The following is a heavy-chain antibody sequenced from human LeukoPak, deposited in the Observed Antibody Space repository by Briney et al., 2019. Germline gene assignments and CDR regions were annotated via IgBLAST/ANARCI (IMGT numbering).Heavy chain of an antibody. J-gene: IGHJ4*02. CDR1: GGSISSGGYY. CDR3: ARGLNYYDSSGYYAFDY. D-gene: IGHD3-22*01. Sequence: PSQTLSLTCTVSGGSISSGGYYWSWIRQHPGKGLEWIRYIYYSGSTYYNPSLKSRVTISVDTSKNQFSLKLSSVTAADTAVYYCARGLNYYDSSGYYAFDYWGQGTLVTVSS. V-gene: IGHV4-31*03. CDR2: IYYSGST.